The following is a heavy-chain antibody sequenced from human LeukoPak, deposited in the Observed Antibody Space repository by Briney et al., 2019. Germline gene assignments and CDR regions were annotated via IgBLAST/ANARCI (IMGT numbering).Heavy chain of an antibody. J-gene: IGHJ4*02. D-gene: IGHD6-19*01. CDR1: GFAFSRYY. Sequence: GGSLRLSCAASGFAFSRYYMSWIRQAPGKGLEWVANIKQDGSEKYYVDSVKGRFTISRDNAKNSLYLQMNSLRAEDTAVYYCARDSRRSRTSIAVAGTQDYWGQGTLVTVSS. CDR2: IKQDGSEK. V-gene: IGHV3-7*01. CDR3: ARDSRRSRTSIAVAGTQDY.